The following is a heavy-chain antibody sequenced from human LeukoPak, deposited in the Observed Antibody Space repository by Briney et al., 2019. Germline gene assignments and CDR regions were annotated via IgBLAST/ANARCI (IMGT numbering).Heavy chain of an antibody. Sequence: GGSLRLSCAASGFTFSSYAMHWVRQAPGKGLEWVAVISYDGSNNYYADSVKGRFTISRDNSKNTLYLQMNSLRAEDTAVYYCAREAYCGGDCYSGYFDYWGQGTLVTVSS. J-gene: IGHJ4*02. CDR1: GFTFSSYA. CDR2: ISYDGSNN. CDR3: AREAYCGGDCYSGYFDY. V-gene: IGHV3-30*04. D-gene: IGHD2-21*02.